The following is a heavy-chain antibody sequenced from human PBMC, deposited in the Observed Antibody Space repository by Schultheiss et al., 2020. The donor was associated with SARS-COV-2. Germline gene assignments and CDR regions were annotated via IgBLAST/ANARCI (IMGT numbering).Heavy chain of an antibody. J-gene: IGHJ1*01. Sequence: SETLSLTCAVYGGSFSGYYWSWIRQPPGKGLEWIGEINHSGSTNYNPSLKSRVTISVDTSKSQFSLKVSSVTAADTAVYYCARLGYCSSTSCLGRYFQHWGQGTLVTVSS. CDR3: ARLGYCSSTSCLGRYFQH. D-gene: IGHD2-2*01. CDR2: INHSGST. CDR1: GGSFSGYY. V-gene: IGHV4-34*01.